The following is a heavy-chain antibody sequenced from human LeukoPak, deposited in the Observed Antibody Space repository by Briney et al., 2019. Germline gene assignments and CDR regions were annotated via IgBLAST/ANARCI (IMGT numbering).Heavy chain of an antibody. Sequence: SETLSLTCSVSGGSISSSNSYWGWIRQPPGKGLEWIGNIHYSGSIYYNPSFKSRVTISVDTSKNQFSLEVSSVTAADTAVYYCARQGHGSPIDYWGQGTLVTVSS. CDR1: GGSISSSNSY. J-gene: IGHJ4*02. D-gene: IGHD5-24*01. CDR3: ARQGHGSPIDY. CDR2: IHYSGSI. V-gene: IGHV4-39*01.